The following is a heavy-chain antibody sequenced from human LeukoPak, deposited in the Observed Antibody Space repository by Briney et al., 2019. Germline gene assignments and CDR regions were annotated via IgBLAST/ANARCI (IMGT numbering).Heavy chain of an antibody. Sequence: PGGSLRLSCAASGFTFSSYWMSWVRQAPGKGLEWVANIKQDGSEKYYVDSVKGRFTISRDNAKNSLYLQMNSLRAEDTAVYYCARPEWQQQLGAFDIWGQGTMVTVSS. J-gene: IGHJ3*02. V-gene: IGHV3-7*01. D-gene: IGHD6-13*01. CDR1: GFTFSSYW. CDR3: ARPEWQQQLGAFDI. CDR2: IKQDGSEK.